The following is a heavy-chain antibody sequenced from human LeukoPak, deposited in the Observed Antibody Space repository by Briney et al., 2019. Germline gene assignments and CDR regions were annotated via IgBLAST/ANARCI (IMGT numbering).Heavy chain of an antibody. J-gene: IGHJ5*02. Sequence: AASVKVSCKASGYTFTGYYMHWVRQAPGQGLEWMGWINPNSGGTNYAQKFQGWVTMTRDTSISTAYMELSGLRSEDTAVYYCARGSLESSGWYVGLDPWGQGTLVTVSS. CDR1: GYTFTGYY. V-gene: IGHV1-2*04. D-gene: IGHD6-19*01. CDR2: INPNSGGT. CDR3: ARGSLESSGWYVGLDP.